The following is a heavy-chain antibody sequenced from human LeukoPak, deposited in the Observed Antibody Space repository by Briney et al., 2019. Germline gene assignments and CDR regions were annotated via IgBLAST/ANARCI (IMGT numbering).Heavy chain of an antibody. J-gene: IGHJ4*02. V-gene: IGHV3-7*01. D-gene: IGHD1-26*01. Sequence: PGGSLRLSCAASGFTFSSYWMSWVRQAPGKGLEWVANIKQDGSEKYYVDSVKGRFTISRDNAKNSLYLQMNSLRAEDTAVYYCARGALVGATTHFDYWGQGTLVTVSS. CDR3: ARGALVGATTHFDY. CDR2: IKQDGSEK. CDR1: GFTFSSYW.